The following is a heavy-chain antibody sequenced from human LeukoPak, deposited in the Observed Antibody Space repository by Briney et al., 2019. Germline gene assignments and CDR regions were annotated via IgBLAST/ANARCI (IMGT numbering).Heavy chain of an antibody. CDR2: ISAYNGDT. J-gene: IGHJ5*02. CDR3: ARGGSSSSTWFDP. Sequence: GSVKVSCKASGYTFTTYGITWVRQAPGQGLEWMGWISAYNGDTNYAQKLQGRVTMTTDTSTNTAYMELRSLRSDDTAIYYCARGGSSSSTWFDPWGQGTLVTVSS. D-gene: IGHD6-6*01. CDR1: GYTFTTYG. V-gene: IGHV1-18*01.